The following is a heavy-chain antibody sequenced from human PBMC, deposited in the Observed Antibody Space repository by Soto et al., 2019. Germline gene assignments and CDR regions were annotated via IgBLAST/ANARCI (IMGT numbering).Heavy chain of an antibody. CDR3: ASGYSYGQLDY. V-gene: IGHV4-30-2*01. CDR2: IYRSGST. J-gene: IGHJ4*02. CDR1: GGSISSGGYS. D-gene: IGHD5-18*01. Sequence: TSETLSLTCAVSGGSISSGGYSWSWIRQPPGKGLEWIGYIYRSGSTYYNPSLKSRVTISVDRSKNQFSLKLSSVTAADTAVYYCASGYSYGQLDYWGQGTLVTVSS.